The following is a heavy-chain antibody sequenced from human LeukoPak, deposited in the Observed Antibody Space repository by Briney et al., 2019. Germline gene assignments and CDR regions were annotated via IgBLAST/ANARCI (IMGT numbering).Heavy chain of an antibody. CDR2: INPNGGGT. CDR1: GYIFTGYY. CDR3: ARSHDYTNYVAP. J-gene: IGHJ5*02. D-gene: IGHD4-11*01. V-gene: IGHV1-2*02. Sequence: ASVKVSCKASGYIFTGYYIHWVRQAPGQGPEWMGWINPNGGGTEYARQFQGRVTMTRDTSISTAFLHLTSLTSDDTAVYYCARSHDYTNYVAPWGQGTLVTVSS.